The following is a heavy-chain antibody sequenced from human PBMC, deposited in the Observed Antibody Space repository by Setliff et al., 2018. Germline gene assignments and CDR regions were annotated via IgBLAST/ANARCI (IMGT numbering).Heavy chain of an antibody. Sequence: GGSLRLSCAASGFIFDDYAMHWVRQAPGKGLEWVSGIRAGSDNIAYADSVKGRFTISRDNAKNSLYLQMDSLRVEDTAVYYCVRGKMFSTSPRADWGQGTQVTVSS. V-gene: IGHV3-9*01. CDR2: IRAGSDNI. J-gene: IGHJ4*02. CDR3: VRGKMFSTSPRAD. CDR1: GFIFDDYA. D-gene: IGHD2-2*01.